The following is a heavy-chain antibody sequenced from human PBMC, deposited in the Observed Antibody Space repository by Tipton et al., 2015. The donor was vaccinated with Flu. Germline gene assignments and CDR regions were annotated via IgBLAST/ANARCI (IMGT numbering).Heavy chain of an antibody. CDR1: GFPFSSYE. J-gene: IGHJ4*02. CDR2: ITPSGATK. D-gene: IGHD3-16*01. CDR3: ARGFIRLCDY. V-gene: IGHV3-48*03. Sequence: SLRLSCAASGFPFSSYEMNWVRQAPGKGLEWVSHITPSGATKYYADSMKGRFTISRDNAKNSLYLHMNSLRAEDTAVYYCARGFIRLCDYWGQGTLVTVSS.